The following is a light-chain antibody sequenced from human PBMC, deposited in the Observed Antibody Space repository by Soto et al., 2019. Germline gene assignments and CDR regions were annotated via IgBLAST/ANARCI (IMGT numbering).Light chain of an antibody. J-gene: IGKJ5*01. Sequence: EIVMTQCPATLSVSPGERATLSCRASQSVRSKLAWYQQKPGQAPRLLIYDASTRATGIPARFSGSGSGTEFTLTISSLQSEDFAVYYCQQRSNWPPSTFGQGTRLEI. V-gene: IGKV3-15*01. CDR1: QSVRSK. CDR3: QQRSNWPPST. CDR2: DAS.